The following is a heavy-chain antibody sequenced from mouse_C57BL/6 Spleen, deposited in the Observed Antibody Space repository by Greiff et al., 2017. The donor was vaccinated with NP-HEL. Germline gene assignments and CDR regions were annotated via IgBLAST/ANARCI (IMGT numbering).Heavy chain of an antibody. Sequence: QVQLKQPGAELVKPGASVKLSCKASGYTFTSYWMHWVKQRPGQGLEWIGMIHPNSGSTNYNEKFKSKATLTVDKSSSTAYMQLSSLTSEDSAVYYCARTGTTVVADWYFDVWGTGTTVTVSS. CDR1: GYTFTSYW. D-gene: IGHD1-1*01. CDR2: IHPNSGST. CDR3: ARTGTTVVADWYFDV. V-gene: IGHV1-64*01. J-gene: IGHJ1*03.